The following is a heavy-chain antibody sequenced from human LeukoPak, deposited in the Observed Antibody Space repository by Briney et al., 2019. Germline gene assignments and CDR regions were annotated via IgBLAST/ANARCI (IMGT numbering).Heavy chain of an antibody. J-gene: IGHJ4*02. Sequence: SQTLSLTCTVSGGSISSGGYYWSWIRQHPGKGLEWIGYIYYSGSTYYNPSLKSRVTISVDTSKNQFSLKLSSVTAADTAVYYCARCRHSSGYYSLGRLDYWGQGTLVTVSS. V-gene: IGHV4-31*03. D-gene: IGHD3-22*01. CDR1: GGSISSGGYY. CDR3: ARCRHSSGYYSLGRLDY. CDR2: IYYSGST.